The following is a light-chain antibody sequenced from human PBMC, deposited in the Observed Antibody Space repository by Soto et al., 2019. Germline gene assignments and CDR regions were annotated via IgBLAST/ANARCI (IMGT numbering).Light chain of an antibody. J-gene: IGKJ1*01. CDR1: QSISNW. CDR3: QQYNSYPT. Sequence: DIQMTQSPSIMSASVGDRVIITCRASQSISNWLAWYQQKPGKAPKLLIYDASSLESGVPSRFSGSGSGTEFTLTISSLQPDDFATYYCQQYNSYPTFGQGTKVDIK. V-gene: IGKV1-5*01. CDR2: DAS.